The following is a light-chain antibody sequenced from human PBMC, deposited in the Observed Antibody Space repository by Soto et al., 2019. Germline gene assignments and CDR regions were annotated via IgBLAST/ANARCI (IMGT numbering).Light chain of an antibody. CDR1: QSLVYSDGNTY. Sequence: DVVMTQSPLSLPVTLGQPASISCRSSQSLVYSDGNTYLNWFQQRPGQSPRRLIYKVSNRDSGVPDRFSGSGSDTDFTLKISRVEAEDVGVYYCMQVLQSPITFGQGTRLEIK. CDR2: KVS. V-gene: IGKV2-30*01. CDR3: MQVLQSPIT. J-gene: IGKJ5*01.